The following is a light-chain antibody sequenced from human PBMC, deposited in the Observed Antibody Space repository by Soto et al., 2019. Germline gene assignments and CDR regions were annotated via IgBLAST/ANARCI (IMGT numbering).Light chain of an antibody. J-gene: IGKJ1*01. V-gene: IGKV3-15*01. CDR1: QSVSSN. CDR2: GAS. CDR3: QQYNNWPPMA. Sequence: EIVMTQSPATLSVSPGERATLSCRASQSVSSNLAWYQQKPGQAPRLLIYGASTRATGIPARFSGSGSGTEFTLTIRSLQSEDFAVYSCQQYNNWPPMAFGQGTKVEIK.